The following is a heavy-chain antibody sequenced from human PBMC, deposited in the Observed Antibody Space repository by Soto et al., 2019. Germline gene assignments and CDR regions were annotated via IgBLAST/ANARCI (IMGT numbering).Heavy chain of an antibody. J-gene: IGHJ4*02. V-gene: IGHV4-30-2*01. Sequence: PSETLSLTCAVSGGSISSGGYSWSWIRQPPGKGLEWIGYIYHSGSTYYNPSLKSRVTISVDRSKNQFSLKLSSVTAADTAVYYCARGIAAAGTSRPFDYWGQGTLVTVSS. CDR2: IYHSGST. CDR1: GGSISSGGYS. CDR3: ARGIAAAGTSRPFDY. D-gene: IGHD6-13*01.